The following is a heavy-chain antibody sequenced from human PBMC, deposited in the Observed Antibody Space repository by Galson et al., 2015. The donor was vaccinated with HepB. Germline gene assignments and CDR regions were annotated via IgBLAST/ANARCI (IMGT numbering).Heavy chain of an antibody. D-gene: IGHD3-16*01. CDR3: AREVMIRTLAHKTPDY. CDR1: GFTFRSYA. V-gene: IGHV3-64D*06. CDR2: ISSNGGST. Sequence: SLRLSCAASGFTFRSYAMHWVRQAPGKGLEYVSAISSNGGSTYYADSVKGRFTISRDNSKNTLYLQMSSLRAEDTAVYYCAREVMIRTLAHKTPDYWGQGTLVSVSS. J-gene: IGHJ4*02.